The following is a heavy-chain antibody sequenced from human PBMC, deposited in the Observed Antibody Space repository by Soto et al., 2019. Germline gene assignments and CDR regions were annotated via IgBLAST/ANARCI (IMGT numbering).Heavy chain of an antibody. CDR1: GYTFTSYY. CDR2: INPSGGST. Sequence: ASVKVSCKASGYTFTSYYMHWVRQAPGQGLEWMGIINPSGGSTSYAQKFQGRVTMTRDTSTSTVYMELSSLRSEDTAVYYCARDVRGPGDIVVVTAIPGGKYFDYWGQGTLVTVSS. D-gene: IGHD2-21*02. J-gene: IGHJ4*02. CDR3: ARDVRGPGDIVVVTAIPGGKYFDY. V-gene: IGHV1-46*01.